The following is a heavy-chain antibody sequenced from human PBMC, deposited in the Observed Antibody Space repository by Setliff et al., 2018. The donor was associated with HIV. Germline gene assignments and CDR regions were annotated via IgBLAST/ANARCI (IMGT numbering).Heavy chain of an antibody. J-gene: IGHJ4*02. CDR3: AQMSISASVYFDY. Sequence: SETLSLTCSVSGASISSCGYFWTWIRQPPGKGLEWIGFIYHSGTTYYRSSLESRVTISVDTSNNQFSLRLKSVTAADTAVYFCAQMSISASVYFDYWGQGTLVTVSS. CDR2: IYHSGTT. D-gene: IGHD2-21*01. V-gene: IGHV4-30-4*08. CDR1: GASISSCGYF.